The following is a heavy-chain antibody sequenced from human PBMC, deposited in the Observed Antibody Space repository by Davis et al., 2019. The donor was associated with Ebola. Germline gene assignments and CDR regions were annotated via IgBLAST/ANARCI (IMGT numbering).Heavy chain of an antibody. CDR2: LYSGGST. D-gene: IGHD6-13*01. V-gene: IGHV3-53*01. CDR3: ASYTSSWAFDM. J-gene: IGHJ3*02. Sequence: PGGSLRLSCVASGFTVSSNHMSWVRQAPGKGLEWVSILYSGGSTYYADSVKGRFTISRDNSKNTLYLQMNSLRAEDTAVYYCASYTSSWAFDMWGQGTMVTVSS. CDR1: GFTVSSNH.